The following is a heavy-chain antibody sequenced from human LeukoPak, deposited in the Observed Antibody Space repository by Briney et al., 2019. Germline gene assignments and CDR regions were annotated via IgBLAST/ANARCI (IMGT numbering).Heavy chain of an antibody. CDR2: ISAYNGNT. Sequence: GASVKVSCKASGYTFTSYGISWVRQAPGQGLEWMGWISAYNGNTNYAQKLQGRVTMTTDTSTSTACMELRSLRSDDTAVYYCARDREVLRYFDWLLPLDYWGQGTLVTVSS. D-gene: IGHD3-9*01. CDR3: ARDREVLRYFDWLLPLDY. J-gene: IGHJ4*02. CDR1: GYTFTSYG. V-gene: IGHV1-18*01.